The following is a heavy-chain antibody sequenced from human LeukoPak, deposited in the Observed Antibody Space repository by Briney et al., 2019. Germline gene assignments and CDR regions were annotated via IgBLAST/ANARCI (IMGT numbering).Heavy chain of an antibody. D-gene: IGHD3-22*01. CDR2: ISGSGGTT. V-gene: IGHV3-23*01. J-gene: IGHJ4*02. Sequence: GGSLRLSCAASGFTFSSYAMSWVRQAPGKGLEWVSTISGSGGTTYYADSVKGRFTISRDNSKNTLYLQLNNLRAEDTAVYFCTTRGFDSSNYYPVDYWGQGTLVTVSS. CDR3: TTRGFDSSNYYPVDY. CDR1: GFTFSSYA.